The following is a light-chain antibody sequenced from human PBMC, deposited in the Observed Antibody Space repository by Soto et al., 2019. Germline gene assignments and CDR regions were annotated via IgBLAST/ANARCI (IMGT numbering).Light chain of an antibody. CDR3: QQSYRLPPT. V-gene: IGKV1-39*01. CDR2: AVS. CDR1: ETVRTF. Sequence: DIQMTQSPSSLSASVGDRISITCRASETVRTFLNWYQHKPGRAPKLLIHAVSILDSGVPSRFSGSGSGTDFTLTISSLQPEDFATYSCQQSYRLPPTFGGGTKVEIK. J-gene: IGKJ4*01.